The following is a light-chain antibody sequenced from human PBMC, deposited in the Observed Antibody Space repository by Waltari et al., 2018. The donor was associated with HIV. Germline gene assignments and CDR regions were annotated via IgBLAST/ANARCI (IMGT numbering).Light chain of an antibody. J-gene: IGLJ1*01. CDR3: NSRDSSGNFYV. CDR1: SLRSYY. CDR2: GKN. V-gene: IGLV3-19*01. Sequence: SSELTQDPAVSVALGQTVRITCQGDSLRSYYASWYQQKPGQAPGLVIYGKNNRHSGVPGRFSGSSSGNTASLTITGAQAEDEADYYCNSRDSSGNFYVFGTGTKVTVL.